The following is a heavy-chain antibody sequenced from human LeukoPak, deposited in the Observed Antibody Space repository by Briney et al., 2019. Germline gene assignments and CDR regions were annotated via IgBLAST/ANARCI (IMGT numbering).Heavy chain of an antibody. CDR2: IYYSGST. V-gene: IGHV4-59*01. D-gene: IGHD6-13*01. CDR1: GGSISSYY. J-gene: IGHJ4*02. CDR3: ARGKDIAAAGDPLDY. Sequence: SETLSLTCTVSGGSISSYYWSWLRQPPGKGLEWIGYIYYSGSTNYNPSLKSRVTISVDTSKNQFSPKLSSVTAADTAVYYCARGKDIAAAGDPLDYWGQGTLVTVSS.